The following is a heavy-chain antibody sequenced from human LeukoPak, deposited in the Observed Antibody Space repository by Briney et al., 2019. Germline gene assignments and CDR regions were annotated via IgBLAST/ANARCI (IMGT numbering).Heavy chain of an antibody. CDR3: ARDLGLPGSPGIAVAANGNWFDP. CDR1: GYTFTGYY. J-gene: IGHJ5*02. D-gene: IGHD6-19*01. CDR2: INPNSGGT. Sequence: ASVKVSCKASGYTFTGYYMHWVRQAPGQGLEWMGWINPNSGGTNYAQKFQGRVTMTRDTSISTAYMELSRLRSDDTAVYYCARDLGLPGSPGIAVAANGNWFDPWGQGTLVTVSS. V-gene: IGHV1-2*02.